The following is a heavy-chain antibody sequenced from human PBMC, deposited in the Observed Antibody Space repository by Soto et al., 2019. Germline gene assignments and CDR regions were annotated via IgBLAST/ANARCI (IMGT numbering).Heavy chain of an antibody. Sequence: QVQLQESGPGLVKPSQTLSLICTVSGGSISSGGYYWSWIRQHPGKVLEWIGYIYYSGSTYYNPSLKSRVTISVDTSKNQFSLKLTSVTAADTAVYYCARDWGRDGCFDYWGQGTLVTVSS. CDR2: IYYSGST. CDR1: GGSISSGGYY. J-gene: IGHJ4*02. V-gene: IGHV4-31*03. CDR3: ARDWGRDGCFDY. D-gene: IGHD3-16*01.